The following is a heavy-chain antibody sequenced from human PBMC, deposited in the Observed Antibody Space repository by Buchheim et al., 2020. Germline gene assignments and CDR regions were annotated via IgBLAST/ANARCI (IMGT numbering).Heavy chain of an antibody. J-gene: IGHJ1*01. CDR2: INHSGST. D-gene: IGHD3-22*01. CDR3: ARGRNFLIDYYYSSGIKH. CDR1: GGSFSGYY. Sequence: QVQLQQWGAGLLKPSETLSLTCAVSGGSFSGYYWSWIRQPPGKGLEWIGEINHSGSTNYNPSLKSRVTISVDTSNNQFSLKLSSGTAADTAVYYYARGRNFLIDYYYSSGIKHWGQGTL. V-gene: IGHV4-34*01.